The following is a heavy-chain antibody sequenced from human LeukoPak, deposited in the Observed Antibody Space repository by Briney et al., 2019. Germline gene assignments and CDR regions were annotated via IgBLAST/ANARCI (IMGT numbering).Heavy chain of an antibody. CDR3: ARREYYDSSGYR. CDR1: GGSISSSSYY. Sequence: PSETLSLTCTASGGSISSSSYYWGWIRPPPGKGLEWIGSIYNSGSTYYNPSLKSRVTISVDTSKNQFSLKLSSVTAADTAVYFCARREYYDSSGYRWGQGTLVTVSS. V-gene: IGHV4-39*01. CDR2: IYNSGST. D-gene: IGHD3-22*01. J-gene: IGHJ4*02.